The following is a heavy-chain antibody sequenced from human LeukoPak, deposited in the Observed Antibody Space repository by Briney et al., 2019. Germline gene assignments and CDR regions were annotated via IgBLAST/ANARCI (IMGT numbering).Heavy chain of an antibody. CDR2: IWSDGIYK. Sequence: GGSLRLSCAASGFTFSNYDMHWVRQAPGKGLEWVAVIWSDGIYKYYADSVRGRFTISRDNSKNTLYLQMNSLRAEDTAVYYCASEVVITDYYYGMDVWGQGTTVTVSS. D-gene: IGHD3-22*01. J-gene: IGHJ6*02. CDR3: ASEVVITDYYYGMDV. V-gene: IGHV3-33*08. CDR1: GFTFSNYD.